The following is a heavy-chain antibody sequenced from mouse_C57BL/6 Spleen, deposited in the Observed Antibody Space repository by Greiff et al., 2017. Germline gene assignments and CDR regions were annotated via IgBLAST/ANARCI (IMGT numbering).Heavy chain of an antibody. Sequence: EVQRVESGGGLVKPGGSLKLSCAASGFTFSDYGMHWVRQAPEKGLEWVAYISSGSSTIYYADTVKGRFTISRDNAKNTLFLQMTSLRSEDTAMYYCARSGGWDPFAYGGQGTLVTVSA. CDR3: ARSGGWDPFAY. CDR1: GFTFSDYG. J-gene: IGHJ3*01. D-gene: IGHD4-1*01. CDR2: ISSGSSTI. V-gene: IGHV5-17*01.